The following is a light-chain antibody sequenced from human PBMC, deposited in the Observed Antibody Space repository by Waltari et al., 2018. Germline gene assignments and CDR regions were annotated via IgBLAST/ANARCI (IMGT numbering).Light chain of an antibody. CDR2: GNS. J-gene: IGLJ2*01. V-gene: IGLV1-40*01. CDR3: QSYDSSLSGVV. Sequence: QSVLTQPPSVSGAPGQRVTISCPGSSSNIGTGYDVHWYQQLPGTAPNLLIYGNSNRPSGVPDRVSGSKSGTSASLAITGLQAEDEADYYCQSYDSSLSGVVFGGGTKLTVL. CDR1: SSNIGTGYD.